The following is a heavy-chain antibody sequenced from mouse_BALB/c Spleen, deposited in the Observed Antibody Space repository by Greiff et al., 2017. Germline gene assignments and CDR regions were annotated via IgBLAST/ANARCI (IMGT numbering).Heavy chain of an antibody. V-gene: IGHV2-4-1*01. J-gene: IGHJ3*01. CDR3: ARKEGAGWFAY. CDR1: GFSLTSYG. Sequence: QVQLKESGPGLVQPSQSLSITCTVSGFSLTSYGVHWVRQSPGKGLEWLGVIWSGGSTDYNAAFISRLSISKDNSKSQVFFKMNSLQADDTAIYYCARKEGAGWFAYWGQGTLVTVSA. CDR2: IWSGGST.